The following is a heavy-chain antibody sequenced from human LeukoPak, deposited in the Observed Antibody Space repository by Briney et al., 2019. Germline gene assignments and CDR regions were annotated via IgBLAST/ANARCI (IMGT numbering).Heavy chain of an antibody. J-gene: IGHJ3*02. CDR1: GFTFSNAW. Sequence: GGSLRLSCAASGFTFSNAWMSWVRQAPGKGLEWVGRIKSKTDGGTTDYAAPVKGRFTISRDDSKNTLYLQMNSLKTEDTAVYYCTTDLVVVTADDAFDIWGQGTMVTVSS. D-gene: IGHD2-21*02. CDR2: IKSKTDGGTT. V-gene: IGHV3-15*01. CDR3: TTDLVVVTADDAFDI.